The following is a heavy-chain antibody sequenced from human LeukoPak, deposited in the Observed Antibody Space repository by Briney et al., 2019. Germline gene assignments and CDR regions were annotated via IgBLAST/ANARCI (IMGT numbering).Heavy chain of an antibody. D-gene: IGHD6-6*01. CDR2: ISGSGGST. CDR3: ARGGMSIAARAIDY. Sequence: GGSLRLSCAASGFTFSSYAMSWVRQAPGKGLEWVSAISGSGGSTYYADSVKGRFTISRDNSKNTLYLQMNSLRAEDTAVYYCARGGMSIAARAIDYWGQGTLVTVSS. J-gene: IGHJ4*02. CDR1: GFTFSSYA. V-gene: IGHV3-23*01.